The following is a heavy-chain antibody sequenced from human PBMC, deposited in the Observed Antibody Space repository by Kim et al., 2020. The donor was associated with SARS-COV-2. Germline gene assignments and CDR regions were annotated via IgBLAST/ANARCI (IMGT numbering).Heavy chain of an antibody. V-gene: IGHV4-38-2*02. CDR2: MYHSGST. Sequence: SETLSLTCNVSGYSMRSGYYWGWIRQTPGKGLEWIGSMYHSGSTYYNPSLRSRVIISIDTSKNQFSLKLTSVTAADTAVYHCAREGEYYHESHGFLGHYFDTWGQGILVTVSS. D-gene: IGHD3-22*01. J-gene: IGHJ4*02. CDR3: AREGEYYHESHGFLGHYFDT. CDR1: GYSMRSGYY.